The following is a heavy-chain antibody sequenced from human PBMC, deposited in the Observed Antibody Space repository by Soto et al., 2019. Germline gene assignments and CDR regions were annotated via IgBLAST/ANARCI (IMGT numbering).Heavy chain of an antibody. D-gene: IGHD1-1*01. V-gene: IGHV3-23*01. CDR2: ISDSGGST. CDR1: GFTFSTYA. CDR3: AKGNQDYYYTMDV. Sequence: GGSLRLSCAASGFTFSTYAMSWVRQAPGKGLEWVSAISDSGGSTYYADSVKGRFTISRDNSKNTLYLQMNSLRVEDTAVYYCAKGNQDYYYTMDVWGQGTTVTVS. J-gene: IGHJ6*02.